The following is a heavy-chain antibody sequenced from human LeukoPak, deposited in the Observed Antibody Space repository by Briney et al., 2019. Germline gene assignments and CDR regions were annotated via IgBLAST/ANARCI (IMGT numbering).Heavy chain of an antibody. Sequence: GGSLRLSCAAPGFTFSSYGMHWVRQAPRKGLEWVAVIWYDGSNKYYADSVKGRFTISRDNSKNTLYLQMNSLEAADTAGHFCAKDLITMIDYWGKGNLVTVSS. CDR3: AKDLITMIDY. J-gene: IGHJ4*02. CDR2: IWYDGSNK. V-gene: IGHV3-33*06. CDR1: GFTFSSYG. D-gene: IGHD3-22*01.